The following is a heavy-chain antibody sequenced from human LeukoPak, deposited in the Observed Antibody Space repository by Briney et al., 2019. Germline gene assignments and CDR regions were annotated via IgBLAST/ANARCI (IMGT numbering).Heavy chain of an antibody. D-gene: IGHD3-22*01. CDR2: IIPIFGTA. V-gene: IGHV1-69*13. Sequence: SVKVSSKASGGTFSSYAISWVRQAPGQGLEWMGGIIPIFGTANYAQKFQGRVTITADESTSTACMELSSLRSEDTAVYYCARLYYYDSSGQTLFDYWGQGTLVTVSS. CDR1: GGTFSSYA. J-gene: IGHJ4*02. CDR3: ARLYYYDSSGQTLFDY.